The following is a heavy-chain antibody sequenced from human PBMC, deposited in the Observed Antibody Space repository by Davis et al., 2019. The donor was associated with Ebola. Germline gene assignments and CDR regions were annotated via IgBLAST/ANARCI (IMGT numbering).Heavy chain of an antibody. CDR1: GFPFTGYW. CDR2: INQYGNER. V-gene: IGHV3-7*01. D-gene: IGHD3-10*01. CDR3: ARDGGDSGIRFDS. Sequence: PGGSLRPSCVASGFPFTGYWMGWVRQAPGTGLEWVANINQYGNERYYVDSVKGRFTISRDSAKNSLFLQMNNLRAEDTAVYYCARDGGDSGIRFDSWGQGTLVTVSS. J-gene: IGHJ4*02.